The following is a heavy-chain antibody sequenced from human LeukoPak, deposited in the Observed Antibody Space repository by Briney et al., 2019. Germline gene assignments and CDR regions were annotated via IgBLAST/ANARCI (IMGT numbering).Heavy chain of an antibody. CDR2: INRSGST. Sequence: SETLSLTCAVYGGSFSGYYWSWIRQPPGKGLEWIGEINRSGSTNYNPSLKSRVTISVDTSKNQFSLKLSSVTAADTAVYYCARAPWYYYYGMDVWGQGTTVTVSS. CDR1: GGSFSGYY. V-gene: IGHV4-34*01. J-gene: IGHJ6*02. CDR3: ARAPWYYYYGMDV.